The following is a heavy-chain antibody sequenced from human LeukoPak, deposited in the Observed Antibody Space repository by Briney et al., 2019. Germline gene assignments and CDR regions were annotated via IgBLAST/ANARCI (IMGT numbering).Heavy chain of an antibody. CDR2: IVVGSGNT. J-gene: IGHJ4*02. D-gene: IGHD4-23*01. V-gene: IGHV1-58*02. Sequence: SVKVSCKASGFTFTSSAMQWVRQARGQRLEWIGWIVVGSGNTNYAQKFQERVTITRDMSTSTAYMELSSLRSEDMAVYYCAALTTVVTPGPTLTFDYWGQGTLVTVSS. CDR3: AALTTVVTPGPTLTFDY. CDR1: GFTFTSSA.